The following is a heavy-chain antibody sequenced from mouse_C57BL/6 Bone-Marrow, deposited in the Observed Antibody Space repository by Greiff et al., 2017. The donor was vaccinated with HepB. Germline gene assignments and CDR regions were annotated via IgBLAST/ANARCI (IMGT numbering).Heavy chain of an antibody. D-gene: IGHD1-1*01. J-gene: IGHJ3*01. CDR1: GFTFSSYA. V-gene: IGHV5-4*03. Sequence: DVMLVESGGGLVKPGGSLKLSCAASGFTFSSYAMSWVRQTPEKRLEWVATISDGGSYTYYPDNVKGRFTISRDNAKNNLYLQMSHLKSEDTAMYYCARPRALYGSSIAYWGQGTLVTVSA. CDR3: ARPRALYGSSIAY. CDR2: ISDGGSYT.